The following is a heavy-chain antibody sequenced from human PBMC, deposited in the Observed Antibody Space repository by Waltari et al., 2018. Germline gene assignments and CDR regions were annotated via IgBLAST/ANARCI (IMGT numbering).Heavy chain of an antibody. Sequence: QLQLQESGPGLVKPSETLSLTCTVSGGSISSSSYYWGWIRQPPGKGLEWIGSIYYSGSTYYNPSLKSRVTISVDTSKNQFSLKLSSVTAEDTAVYYCARLEGDYGGYWGQGTLVTVSS. CDR2: IYYSGST. V-gene: IGHV4-39*07. CDR3: ARLEGDYGGY. CDR1: GGSISSSSYY. J-gene: IGHJ4*02.